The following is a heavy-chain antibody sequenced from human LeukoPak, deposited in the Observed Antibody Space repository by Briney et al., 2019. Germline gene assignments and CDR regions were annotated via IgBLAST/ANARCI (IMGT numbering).Heavy chain of an antibody. CDR1: GGSISSSSYY. D-gene: IGHD3-22*01. V-gene: IGHV4-39*07. CDR2: IYYSGST. Sequence: PSETLSLTCSVSGGSISSSSYYWGWIRQPPGKGLEWIGSIYYSGSTYYSPSLKSRVIISVDTSKNQFSLKLSSVTAADTAIYYCARDPVPNYYDSAGYYFDYWGQGTLVTVSS. J-gene: IGHJ4*02. CDR3: ARDPVPNYYDSAGYYFDY.